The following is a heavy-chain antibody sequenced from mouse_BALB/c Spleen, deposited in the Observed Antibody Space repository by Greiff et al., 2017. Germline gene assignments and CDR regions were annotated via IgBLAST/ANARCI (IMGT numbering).Heavy chain of an antibody. CDR3: ATYGSELGMDY. J-gene: IGHJ4*01. CDR2: ISNLAYSS. CDR1: GFTFSDYG. Sequence: EVQVVESGGGLVQPGGSRKLSCAASGFTFSDYGMAWVRQAPGKGPEWVAFISNLAYSSYYADTVTGRFTISRENAKNTLYLEMSSLRSEDTAMYYCATYGSELGMDYWGQGTSVTVSS. V-gene: IGHV5-15*02. D-gene: IGHD2-2*01.